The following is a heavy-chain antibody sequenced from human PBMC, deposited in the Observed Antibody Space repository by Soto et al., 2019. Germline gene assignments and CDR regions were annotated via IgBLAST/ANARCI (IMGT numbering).Heavy chain of an antibody. J-gene: IGHJ5*02. Sequence: PGGSLRLSCAASGFTFSSYSMNWVRQAPGKGLEWVSYISSSSSTIYYADSVKGRFTISRDNAKNSLYLQMNSLRAEDTAVYYCARDYDFWSGYYRNWFDPWGQGTLVTVSS. V-gene: IGHV3-48*01. D-gene: IGHD3-3*01. CDR2: ISSSSSTI. CDR3: ARDYDFWSGYYRNWFDP. CDR1: GFTFSSYS.